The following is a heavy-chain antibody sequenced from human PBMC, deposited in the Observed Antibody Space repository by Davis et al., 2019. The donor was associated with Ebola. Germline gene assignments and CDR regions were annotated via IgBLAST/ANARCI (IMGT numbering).Heavy chain of an antibody. D-gene: IGHD2-21*02. Sequence: GGSLRLSCAASGFTFSSYGMHWVRKAPGKGLEWVSSISSSSSYIYYADSVKGRFTISRDNAKNSLYLQMNSLRAEDTAVYYCARGIGDWTTAFDVWGQGTMVTVSS. CDR2: ISSSSSYI. CDR1: GFTFSSYG. CDR3: ARGIGDWTTAFDV. V-gene: IGHV3-21*01. J-gene: IGHJ3*01.